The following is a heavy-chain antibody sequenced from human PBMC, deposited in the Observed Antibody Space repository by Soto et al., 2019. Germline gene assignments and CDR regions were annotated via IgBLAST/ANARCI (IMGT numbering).Heavy chain of an antibody. J-gene: IGHJ6*02. V-gene: IGHV4-39*01. Sequence: QLQLQESGPGLVKPSETLSLTCTVSGGSISSSSYYWGWIRQPPGKGLEWIGSIYYSGSTYYNPSLKSRVTISVDTSKNQFSLKLSSVTAADTAVYYCARHVGPDGMDVWGQGTTVTVSS. CDR3: ARHVGPDGMDV. D-gene: IGHD1-26*01. CDR1: GGSISSSSYY. CDR2: IYYSGST.